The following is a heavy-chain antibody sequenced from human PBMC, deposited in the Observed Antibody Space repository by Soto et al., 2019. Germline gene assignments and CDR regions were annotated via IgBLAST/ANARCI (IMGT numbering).Heavy chain of an antibody. V-gene: IGHV1-3*01. D-gene: IGHD2-15*01. CDR1: GYTFTSYA. CDR2: INAGNGNK. J-gene: IGHJ5*02. Sequence: QVQLVQSGAEVKKPGASVKVSCKDSGYTFTSYAMNWVRQAPGQRLEWMGWINAGNGNKKYSQKFKGRVTITRETSASTAYMERTSLRYEDTAVYACARGGDRVVVVADQLNGWFDPLGQVTLNTVSS. CDR3: ARGGDRVVVVADQLNGWFDP.